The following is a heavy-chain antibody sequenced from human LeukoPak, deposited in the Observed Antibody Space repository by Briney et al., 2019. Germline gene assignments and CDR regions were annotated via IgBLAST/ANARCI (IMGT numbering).Heavy chain of an antibody. J-gene: IGHJ4*02. D-gene: IGHD4-23*01. CDR3: SRDHDYGGNPPGGGDFDY. CDR1: GFTFGDYA. V-gene: IGHV3-49*03. Sequence: GRSLRLSCTASGFTFGDYAMSWFRQAPGKGLEWVGFIRSKAYGGTTEYAASVKGRFTISRDDSKSIAYLQMNSLKTEDTAVYYCSRDHDYGGNPPGGGDFDYWGQGTLVTISS. CDR2: IRSKAYGGTT.